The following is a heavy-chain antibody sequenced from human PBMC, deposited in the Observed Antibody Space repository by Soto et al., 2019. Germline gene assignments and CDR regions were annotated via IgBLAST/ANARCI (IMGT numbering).Heavy chain of an antibody. CDR3: ARMGSGYDVVL. CDR2: ISSSGATT. D-gene: IGHD5-12*01. J-gene: IGHJ4*02. CDR1: GFSLSDYY. Sequence: QVQMVESGGGLVKPGGSLRLSCAVSGFSLSDYYMSWIRQAPGKGLEWVSKISSSGATTDYADSVKGRFTISRDNAKNSLYLQMNSLRVEDMAVYYCARMGSGYDVVLWGQGTLVTVSS. V-gene: IGHV3-11*01.